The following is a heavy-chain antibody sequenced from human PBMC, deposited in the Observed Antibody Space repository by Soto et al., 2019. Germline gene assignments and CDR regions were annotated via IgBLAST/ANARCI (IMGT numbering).Heavy chain of an antibody. D-gene: IGHD6-6*01. V-gene: IGHV6-1*01. J-gene: IGHJ4*02. Sequence: SQTLSLTCAISGDSVSSTSTAWSWTRQSPSRGLEWLGRTYYRSNWYTDYAVSVKSRITISPDTSKNQFSLQLNSVTPEDTAVYYCARDIAARPTTFDYWGQGTLVTVSS. CDR3: ARDIAARPTTFDY. CDR1: GDSVSSTSTA. CDR2: TYYRSNWYT.